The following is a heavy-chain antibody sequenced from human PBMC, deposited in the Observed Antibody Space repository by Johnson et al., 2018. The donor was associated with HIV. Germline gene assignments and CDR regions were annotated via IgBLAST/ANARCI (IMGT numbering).Heavy chain of an antibody. Sequence: QVQLVESGGGVVQPGRSLRLSCAASGFTFSSYGMHWVRQAPGKGLEWVALISYDGRNKYYADSVKGRFTISRDNAKNALYLQMNSLRAEDTALYYCGRVAYYYDSSGYSAFDIWGQGTMVTVSS. V-gene: IGHV3-30*03. J-gene: IGHJ3*02. CDR3: GRVAYYYDSSGYSAFDI. CDR2: ISYDGRNK. CDR1: GFTFSSYG. D-gene: IGHD3-22*01.